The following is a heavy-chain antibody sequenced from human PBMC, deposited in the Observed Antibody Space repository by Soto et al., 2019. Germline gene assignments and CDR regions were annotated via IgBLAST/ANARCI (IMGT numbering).Heavy chain of an antibody. V-gene: IGHV3-48*03. CDR2: ISSSGSTI. J-gene: IGHJ4*01. CDR3: ARDRHVWGSYRYTGFDY. CDR1: GFTFSSYE. D-gene: IGHD3-16*02. Sequence: LRLSCAASGFTFSSYEMNWVRQAPGKGLEWVSYISSSGSTIYYADSVKGRFTISRDNAKNSLYLQMNSLRAEDTAVYYCARDRHVWGSYRYTGFDYWGQGTLVTVSS.